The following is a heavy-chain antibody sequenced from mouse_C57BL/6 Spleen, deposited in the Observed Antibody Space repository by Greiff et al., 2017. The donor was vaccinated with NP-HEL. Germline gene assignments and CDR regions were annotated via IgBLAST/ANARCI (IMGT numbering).Heavy chain of an antibody. Sequence: EVQLVESGGDLVKPGGSLKLSCAASGFTFSSYGMSWVRQTPDKRLEWVATISSGGSYTYYPDSVKGRFTISRDNAKNTLYLQMSSLKSEDTAMYYCARHRDDDAMDYWGQGTSVTVSS. J-gene: IGHJ4*01. V-gene: IGHV5-6*01. D-gene: IGHD2-12*01. CDR1: GFTFSSYG. CDR2: ISSGGSYT. CDR3: ARHRDDDAMDY.